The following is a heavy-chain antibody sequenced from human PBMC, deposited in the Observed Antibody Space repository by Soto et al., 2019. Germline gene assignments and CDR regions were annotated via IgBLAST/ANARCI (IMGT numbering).Heavy chain of an antibody. V-gene: IGHV4-39*01. J-gene: IGHJ6*02. Sequence: QLQLQESGPGLVKPSETLSLTSTVSGASISSPSYYWGLIRQPPGKGLEWIGTVYYSGNTYNNPSPKSRLTISVYTYKNQFSLKLSCVTAADTAVYYCATFEKLRYYYYGLDVWGRGTAVTVSS. D-gene: IGHD3-10*01. CDR1: GASISSPSYY. CDR3: ATFEKLRYYYYGLDV. CDR2: VYYSGNT.